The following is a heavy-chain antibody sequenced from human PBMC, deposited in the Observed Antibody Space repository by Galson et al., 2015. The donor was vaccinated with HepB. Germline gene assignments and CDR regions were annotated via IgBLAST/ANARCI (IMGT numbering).Heavy chain of an antibody. D-gene: IGHD3-10*01. CDR1: GFTFSSYG. V-gene: IGHV3-30*18. J-gene: IGHJ6*02. Sequence: SLRLSCAASGFTFSSYGMHWVRQAPGKGLGWVAVISYDGSNKYYADSVKGRFTISRDNSKNTLYLQMNSLRAEDTAVYYCAKDLSYYYGSGSYFGGYYYYGMDVWGQGTTVTISS. CDR3: AKDLSYYYGSGSYFGGYYYYGMDV. CDR2: ISYDGSNK.